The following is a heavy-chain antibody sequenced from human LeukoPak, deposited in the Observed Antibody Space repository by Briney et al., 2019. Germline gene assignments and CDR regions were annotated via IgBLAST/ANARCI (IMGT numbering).Heavy chain of an antibody. CDR1: GFTFSSYG. J-gene: IGHJ4*02. Sequence: GGSLRLSCAASGFTFSSYGMSWVRQAPGKGLEWVSAISGSGGSTYYADSVKGRFTLSRDNSKNTLYLQMNSLRAEDTAVYYCAKPTRGRKLRTYYFDYWGQGTLVIVSS. D-gene: IGHD3-16*01. CDR3: AKPTRGRKLRTYYFDY. V-gene: IGHV3-23*01. CDR2: ISGSGGST.